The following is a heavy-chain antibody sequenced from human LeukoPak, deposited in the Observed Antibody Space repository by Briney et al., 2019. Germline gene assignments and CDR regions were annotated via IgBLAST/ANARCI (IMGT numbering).Heavy chain of an antibody. CDR1: GGSISSSSYY. D-gene: IGHD1-26*01. CDR2: IYYSGST. J-gene: IGHJ4*02. Sequence: SETLSLTCTVSGGSISSSSYYWGWIRQPPGKGLEWIGSIYYSGSTYYNPSLKSRVTISVDTSKNQFSLKLSSVTAADTAVYYCARLPTIVGATTDWGQGTLVTVSS. V-gene: IGHV4-39*01. CDR3: ARLPTIVGATTD.